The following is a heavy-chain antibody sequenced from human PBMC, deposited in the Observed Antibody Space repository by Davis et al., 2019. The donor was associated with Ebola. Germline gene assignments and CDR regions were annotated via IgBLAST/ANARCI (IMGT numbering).Heavy chain of an antibody. CDR3: ARGRTVAGTRGLSWFDP. V-gene: IGHV3-7*01. Sequence: GESLKISCAASGFTFSSYWMSWVRQAPGKGLEWVANIKQDGSEKYYVDSVKGRFTISRDNAKNSLYLQMNSLRAEDTAVYYCARGRTVAGTRGLSWFDPWGQGTLVTVSS. J-gene: IGHJ5*02. CDR2: IKQDGSEK. CDR1: GFTFSSYW. D-gene: IGHD6-19*01.